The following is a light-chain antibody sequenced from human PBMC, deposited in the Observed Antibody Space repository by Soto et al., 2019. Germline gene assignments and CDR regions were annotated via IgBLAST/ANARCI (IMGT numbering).Light chain of an antibody. J-gene: IGLJ2*01. CDR3: QVWDTSTFHPI. Sequence: SYELTQSPSVSVAPGRTARIACEGNNIGTKSVHWYQQRPGQAPVVVVYYDSDRPSGIPERFSGSNSGNTATLTISSVEAGDVGDYYCQVWDTSTFHPIFGGGTKLTVL. V-gene: IGLV3-21*04. CDR1: NIGTKS. CDR2: YDS.